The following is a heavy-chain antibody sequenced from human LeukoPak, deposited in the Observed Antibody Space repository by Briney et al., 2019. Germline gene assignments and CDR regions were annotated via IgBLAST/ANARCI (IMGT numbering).Heavy chain of an antibody. Sequence: SETLSLTCTVSGGTISNYYWSWIRQPPGKGLEWIAYIDYSGSTNYNPSLKSRVTVSVDASRNQFSPNLSSVAAADTAVYYCARDRRRDLLHAFDIWGQGTMVTVSS. CDR1: GGTISNYY. CDR3: ARDRRRDLLHAFDI. D-gene: IGHD1-26*01. J-gene: IGHJ3*02. V-gene: IGHV4-59*01. CDR2: IDYSGST.